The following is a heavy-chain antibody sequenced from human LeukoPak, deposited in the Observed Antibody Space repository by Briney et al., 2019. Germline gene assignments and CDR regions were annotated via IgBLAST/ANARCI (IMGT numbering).Heavy chain of an antibody. J-gene: IGHJ4*02. D-gene: IGHD3-10*01. CDR2: IYYTGST. V-gene: IGHV4-34*10. CDR1: GGSFSGYY. Sequence: SETLSLTCAVYGGSFSGYYWSWIRQPPGKGLEWIGYIYYTGSTNYNPSLKSRINISADTSKNQFYLKLKSVTAADTAIYYCARSGLYYPGSGSFDYWGQGALVTVSS. CDR3: ARSGLYYPGSGSFDY.